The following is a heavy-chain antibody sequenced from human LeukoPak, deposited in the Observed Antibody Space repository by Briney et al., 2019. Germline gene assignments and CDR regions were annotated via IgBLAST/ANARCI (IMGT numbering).Heavy chain of an antibody. CDR2: IKQDGSGK. J-gene: IGHJ4*02. D-gene: IGHD3-10*01. CDR3: AREYNYYGSGSWVDY. CDR1: GFTFSSYW. V-gene: IGHV3-7*01. Sequence: GGSLRLSCAASGFTFSSYWMSWVRQAPGKGLEWVANIKQDGSGKYYVDSVKGRFTISRDNAKNSLYLQMNSLRAEDTAVYYCAREYNYYGSGSWVDYWGQGTLVTVSS.